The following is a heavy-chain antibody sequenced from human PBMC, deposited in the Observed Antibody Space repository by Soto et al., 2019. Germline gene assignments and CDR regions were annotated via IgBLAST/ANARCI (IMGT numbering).Heavy chain of an antibody. V-gene: IGHV3-20*01. CDR2: INWNGGST. Sequence: GGSLRLSCAASGFTFDDYGMSWVRQAPGKGLEWVSGINWNGGSTGYADSVKGRFTISRDNAKNSLYLQMNSLRAEDTALYHCARARCSSTSCYSYYMDVWGKGTTVTVSS. D-gene: IGHD2-2*01. CDR1: GFTFDDYG. J-gene: IGHJ6*03. CDR3: ARARCSSTSCYSYYMDV.